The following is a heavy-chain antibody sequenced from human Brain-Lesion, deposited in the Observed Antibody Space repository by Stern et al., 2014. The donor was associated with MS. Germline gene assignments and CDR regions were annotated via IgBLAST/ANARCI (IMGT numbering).Heavy chain of an antibody. J-gene: IGHJ4*02. D-gene: IGHD6-19*01. V-gene: IGHV4-39*02. CDR3: ARGAGVFDS. CDR2: IFYTGST. CDR1: GGSIGRSSYY. Sequence: VQLVESGPGLVKPSETLSLTCTVSGGSIGRSSYYWGWIRQPPGKGLEWIGNIFYTGSTFYDPSLKSRVTISVVPSNNHFSLSLNSGTAADTAVYYCARGAGVFDSWGQGTLVTVSP.